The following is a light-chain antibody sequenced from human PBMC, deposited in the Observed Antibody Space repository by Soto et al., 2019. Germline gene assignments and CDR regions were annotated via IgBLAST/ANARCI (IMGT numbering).Light chain of an antibody. Sequence: EIVMTQSPDTLSVSPGERATLSCRASQSVSTNLAWYQQKPGQAPGLLFYGASTRATGIPARFSAGGSGTEFTLTISSLQSEDFAIYYCQQYIMWPSGTFGQGTRLEIK. CDR2: GAS. V-gene: IGKV3-15*01. CDR1: QSVSTN. J-gene: IGKJ5*01. CDR3: QQYIMWPSGT.